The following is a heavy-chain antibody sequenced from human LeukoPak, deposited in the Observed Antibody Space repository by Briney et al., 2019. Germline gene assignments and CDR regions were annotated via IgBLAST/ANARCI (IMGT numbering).Heavy chain of an antibody. CDR3: ARDLGGSSGWYRYGMDV. D-gene: IGHD6-19*01. V-gene: IGHV3-33*01. CDR2: IWYDGSNK. CDR1: GFTFCSYG. Sequence: GRSLRLSCAVSGFTFCSYGMHGVRPAPGGGLEWVAVIWYDGSNKYYAHPVKGRFTISRDNSQYTRYLQLNSLRAWDTAVEVCARDLGGSSGWYRYGMDVGGQGTTVTVS. J-gene: IGHJ6*02.